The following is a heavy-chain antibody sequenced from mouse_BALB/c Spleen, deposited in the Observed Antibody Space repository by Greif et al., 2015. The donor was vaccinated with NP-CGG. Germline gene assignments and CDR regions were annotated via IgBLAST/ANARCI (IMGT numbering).Heavy chain of an antibody. CDR2: IYPGSGST. CDR3: TGRRSHYAIDS. V-gene: IGHV1S22*01. CDR1: GYTFTSYW. D-gene: IGHD3-1*01. J-gene: IGHJ4*01. Sequence: LQQPGSELVRPGASVKLSCKASGYTFTSYWMHRVKQRPGQGLEWIGNIYPGSGSTNYDEKFKSKATLTVDTSSSTAYIQHISLTSEYSAVYHCTGRRSHYAIDSWGQGTSFTGSS.